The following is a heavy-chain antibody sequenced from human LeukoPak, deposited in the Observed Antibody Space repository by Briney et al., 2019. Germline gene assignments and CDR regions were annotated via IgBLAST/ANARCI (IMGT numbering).Heavy chain of an antibody. J-gene: IGHJ4*02. CDR2: ISASSSFI. CDR1: GFSFSSYS. Sequence: GGSLRLSCAASGFSFSSYSMNWVRQAPGKGLEWVSFISASSSFIQDADSVKGRFTISRDNAKNSLYLQMNSLRAEDTAVYYYARGHSSGYYLKYWGQGTLVTVSS. V-gene: IGHV3-21*05. D-gene: IGHD3-22*01. CDR3: ARGHSSGYYLKY.